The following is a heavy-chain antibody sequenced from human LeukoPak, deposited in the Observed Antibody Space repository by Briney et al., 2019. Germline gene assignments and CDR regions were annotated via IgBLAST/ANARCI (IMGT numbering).Heavy chain of an antibody. Sequence: GGSLRLSCAASGFTFSSNAMHWVRQAPGKGLEGVAVISYDGSNKYYADSVKGRFTISRDNSQNTRYLQMNSLRAEDTAVYYCAKDRTLDYWGQGTLVTVSS. CDR3: AKDRTLDY. CDR1: GFTFSSNA. CDR2: ISYDGSNK. J-gene: IGHJ4*02. D-gene: IGHD2-15*01. V-gene: IGHV3-30*04.